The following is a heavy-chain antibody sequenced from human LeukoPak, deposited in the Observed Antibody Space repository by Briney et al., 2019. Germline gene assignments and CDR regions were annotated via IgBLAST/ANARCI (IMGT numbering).Heavy chain of an antibody. CDR1: GFTFGGYS. D-gene: IGHD6-13*01. Sequence: GGSLRLSCAASGFTFGGYSMTWVRQAPGKGLEWVANINLDGSDRFYVGFVKGQFTISRDNADNSLYLQMNSLRAEDTAVYYCGRVIAGAIDYWGQGTLVTVSS. V-gene: IGHV3-7*01. CDR3: GRVIAGAIDY. J-gene: IGHJ4*02. CDR2: INLDGSDR.